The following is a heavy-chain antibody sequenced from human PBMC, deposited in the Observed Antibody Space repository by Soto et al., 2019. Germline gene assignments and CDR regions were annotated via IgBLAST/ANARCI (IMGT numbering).Heavy chain of an antibody. CDR3: AEWARYCSGADCRA. J-gene: IGHJ5*02. V-gene: IGHV3-23*01. CDR1: GFPFSSRA. CDR2: ISGSGTIT. D-gene: IGHD2-15*01. Sequence: EVQLLESGGGLVQPGGSLRLSCAASGFPFSSRAMSWVRQAPGKGLEWVSAISGSGTITYYADSGKGRFTISRDTSKNPLYLQMNSLRADDTAVYYCAEWARYCSGADCRAWGQGTLVTVSS.